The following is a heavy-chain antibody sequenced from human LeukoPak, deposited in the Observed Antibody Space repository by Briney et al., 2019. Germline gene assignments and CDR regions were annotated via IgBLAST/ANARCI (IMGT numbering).Heavy chain of an antibody. J-gene: IGHJ4*02. V-gene: IGHV4-34*01. D-gene: IGHD3-9*01. Sequence: PSETLSLTCAVYGGSFSGYYWSWIRQPPGKGLEWIGEINHSGSTNYNPSLKSRVTISVDTSKNQFSLKLSSVTAADTAVYYCARGRQNHDILTGYYKRRGYYFDYWGQGTLVTVSS. CDR2: INHSGST. CDR1: GGSFSGYY. CDR3: ARGRQNHDILTGYYKRRGYYFDY.